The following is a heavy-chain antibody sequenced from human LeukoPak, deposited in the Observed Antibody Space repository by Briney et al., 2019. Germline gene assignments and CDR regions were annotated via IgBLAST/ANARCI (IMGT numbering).Heavy chain of an antibody. CDR1: GGSFSGYY. Sequence: SETLSLTCAVYGGSFSGYYWSWIRQPPGKGLEWIGSIYYSGSSFDNPALKSRVTISVDTSKNQFSLKLSSVTAADTAVYYCARDGAHKNHYYSYYYMDVWGKGTTVTVSS. V-gene: IGHV4-34*01. CDR2: IYYSGSS. J-gene: IGHJ6*03. D-gene: IGHD3-16*01. CDR3: ARDGAHKNHYYSYYYMDV.